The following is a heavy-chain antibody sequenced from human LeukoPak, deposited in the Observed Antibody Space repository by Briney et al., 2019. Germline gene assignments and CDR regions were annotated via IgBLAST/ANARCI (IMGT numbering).Heavy chain of an antibody. CDR2: ISYDGSNK. V-gene: IGHV3-30*18. D-gene: IGHD6-25*01. CDR3: AKTGSSGGFDY. CDR1: GFTFSSYG. J-gene: IGHJ4*02. Sequence: PGGSLRLSCAASGFTFSSYGMHWVRQAPGKGLEWVAVISYDGSNKYYADSVKGRFTISRDNSKNTLYLQMNSLRAEDTAVYYCAKTGSSGGFDYWGQGTLVTVSS.